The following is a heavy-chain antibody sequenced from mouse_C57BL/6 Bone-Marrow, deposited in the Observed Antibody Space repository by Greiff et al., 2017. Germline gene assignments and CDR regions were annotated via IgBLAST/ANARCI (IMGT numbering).Heavy chain of an antibody. Sequence: EVQLQQSVAELVRPGASVKLSCTASGFYIKNTYMHWVKQRPEKGLEWIGRIDHAYGNTKYAPKFQGKATITAAPSSNTSYLPLSILTTEDTAIYYGARGYYGSGLYSVFDVWGTGTTVTVSS. CDR2: IDHAYGNT. J-gene: IGHJ1*03. CDR1: GFYIKNTY. V-gene: IGHV14-3*01. CDR3: ARGYYGSGLYSVFDV. D-gene: IGHD1-1*01.